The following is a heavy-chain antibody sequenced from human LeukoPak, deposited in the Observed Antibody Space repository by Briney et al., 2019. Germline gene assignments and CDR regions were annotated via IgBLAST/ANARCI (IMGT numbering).Heavy chain of an antibody. CDR2: IGTSNSYT. V-gene: IGHV3-11*06. CDR1: GFTFSDHY. D-gene: IGHD3-10*01. CDR3: ARGHYGLDV. J-gene: IGHJ6*02. Sequence: GGSLRLSCAASGFTFSDHYMSWIRQAPGKGLEWVSYIGTSNSYTNYADSVKGRFSISRDNADNSLYLQMNSLGAEDTAVYYCARGHYGLDVWGQGTTVTVSS.